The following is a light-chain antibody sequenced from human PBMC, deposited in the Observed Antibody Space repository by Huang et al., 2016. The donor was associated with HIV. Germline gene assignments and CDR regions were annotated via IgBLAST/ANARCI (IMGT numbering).Light chain of an antibody. Sequence: DIQMTQSPSSLSASVGDGVTITCRASQTINNNLNWYQQKPGKAPKLLIYAASILQSGVPSRFSGSGSGTDFTLSISSLQPEDFATYYCQQSYSAPLFGPGT. J-gene: IGKJ3*01. CDR3: QQSYSAPL. CDR2: AAS. V-gene: IGKV1-39*01. CDR1: QTINNN.